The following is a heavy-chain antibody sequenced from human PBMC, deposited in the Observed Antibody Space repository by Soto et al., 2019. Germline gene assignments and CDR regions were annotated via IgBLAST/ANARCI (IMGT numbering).Heavy chain of an antibody. D-gene: IGHD6-13*01. J-gene: IGHJ4*02. CDR1: GFTFSSSW. Sequence: EVQLVESGGGLVQPGGSLRLSCAASGFTFSSSWMSWVRQAPGKGLEWVANIEQDGSEKYYVDSVKGRLTISRDNAKNSLYLQMHSLRAEDTALYYCARVSMAAAASDYWGQGTLVTVSS. CDR3: ARVSMAAAASDY. V-gene: IGHV3-7*01. CDR2: IEQDGSEK.